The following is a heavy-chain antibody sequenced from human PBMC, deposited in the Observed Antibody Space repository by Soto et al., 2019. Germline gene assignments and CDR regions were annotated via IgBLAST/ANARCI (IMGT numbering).Heavy chain of an antibody. Sequence: GGSLRLSCAASGFTFSNYWMHWVRQAPGKGLVWVSRMNSDGITTNYAESVKGRFTISRDNARNTLYLQMNSLRAEDTAVYYCLRDGYTAWVYGVDVWGPGTTLTV. CDR2: MNSDGITT. V-gene: IGHV3-74*01. J-gene: IGHJ6*02. CDR1: GFTFSNYW. D-gene: IGHD1-1*01. CDR3: LRDGYTAWVYGVDV.